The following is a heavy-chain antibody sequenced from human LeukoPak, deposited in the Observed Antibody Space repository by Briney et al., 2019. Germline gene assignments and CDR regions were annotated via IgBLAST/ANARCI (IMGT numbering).Heavy chain of an antibody. V-gene: IGHV3-30*19. CDR3: ARAGYSGYDSRNWFDP. J-gene: IGHJ5*02. CDR2: ISYDGNYK. Sequence: PGGSLRLSCAASGFTFRNYGMHWVRQAPGKGLEWVALISYDGNYKYYADSVKGRFTISRDISKNTLYLQMSSLRTGDTAVYYCARAGYSGYDSRNWFDPWGQGTLVTVSS. D-gene: IGHD5-12*01. CDR1: GFTFRNYG.